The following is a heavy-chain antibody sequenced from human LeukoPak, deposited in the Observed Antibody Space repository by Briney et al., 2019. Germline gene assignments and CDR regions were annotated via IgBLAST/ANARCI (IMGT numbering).Heavy chain of an antibody. CDR3: ARGGTRITIVGVVINDFDY. V-gene: IGHV4-30-4*08. J-gene: IGHJ4*02. CDR2: IYHSGNT. CDR1: GGSISSGDYY. D-gene: IGHD3-3*01. Sequence: SETLSLTCTVSGGSISSGDYYWSWIRQPPGKGLEWIGYIYHSGNTYYNPSLKSRLTISVDTPRNQFSLKLRSVTAADTAVYYCARGGTRITIVGVVINDFDYWGQGTLLTVSS.